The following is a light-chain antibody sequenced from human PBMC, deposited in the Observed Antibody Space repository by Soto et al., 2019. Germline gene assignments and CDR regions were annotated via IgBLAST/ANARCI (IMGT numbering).Light chain of an antibody. CDR3: ATWDDRLNAVV. CDR2: SNS. V-gene: IGLV1-44*01. J-gene: IGLJ2*01. Sequence: QSVLTQPPSASGTPGQRVVISCSGGSSNIGHNSVNWYQQFPGTAPKLLIYSNSERPSGVPARFSGSKSGTSASLAISGLQSEHEADYYCATWDDRLNAVVFGGGTQLTVL. CDR1: SSNIGHNS.